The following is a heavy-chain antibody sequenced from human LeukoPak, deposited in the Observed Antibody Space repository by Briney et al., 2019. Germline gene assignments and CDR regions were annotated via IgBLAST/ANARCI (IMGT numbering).Heavy chain of an antibody. V-gene: IGHV1-2*02. CDR2: INPNSGGT. D-gene: IGHD6-6*01. CDR3: ATAHRAYSSSSFDY. Sequence: ASVKVSCKASGYTFTGYYMHWVRQAPGQGLEWMGWINPNSGGTNYAQKFQGRVTMTRDTSISTAYMELSSLRSEDTAVYYCATAHRAYSSSSFDYWGQGTLVTVSS. CDR1: GYTFTGYY. J-gene: IGHJ4*02.